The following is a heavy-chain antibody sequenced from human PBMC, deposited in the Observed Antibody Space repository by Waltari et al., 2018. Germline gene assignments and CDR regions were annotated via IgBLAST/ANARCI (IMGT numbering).Heavy chain of an antibody. CDR3: ARDRGRGLYLDS. Sequence: QVQLQESGPGLVKPSGTLSVTCAVSGDSISGSYWWSWVRPPPGKGLEWIGQIHGSGRSNYNPSLESRVTVSIYTSNNHFSLKVTSATAADTAVYYCARDRGRGLYLDSWGQGTLVTVSP. V-gene: IGHV4-4*02. CDR1: GDSISGSYW. CDR2: IHGSGRS. J-gene: IGHJ4*02. D-gene: IGHD2-15*01.